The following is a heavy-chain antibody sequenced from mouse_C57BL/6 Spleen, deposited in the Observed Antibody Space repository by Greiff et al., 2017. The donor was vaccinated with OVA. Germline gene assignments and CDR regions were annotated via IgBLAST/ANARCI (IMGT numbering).Heavy chain of an antibody. CDR2: FYPGSGSI. CDR1: GYTFTEYT. Sequence: VQLQESGAELVKPGASVKLSCKASGYTFTEYTIHWVKQRSGQGLEWIGWFYPGSGSIKYNEKFKDKATLTADKSSSTVYMELSRLTSEDSAVYFCARHEGEDYYGSSFRYFDVWGTGTMVTVSS. CDR3: ARHEGEDYYGSSFRYFDV. J-gene: IGHJ1*03. V-gene: IGHV1-62-2*01. D-gene: IGHD1-1*01.